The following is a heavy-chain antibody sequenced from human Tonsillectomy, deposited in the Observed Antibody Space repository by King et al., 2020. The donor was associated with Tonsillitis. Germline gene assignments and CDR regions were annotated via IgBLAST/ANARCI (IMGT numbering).Heavy chain of an antibody. Sequence: PLQESGPGLVKPSQTLSLSCTVSGGSISSGSYYWRWIRQPAGKGLEWIGHIYTSGSIDYNPSLKSRVTMSVDTSKNQFSLKLSSVTAADTAVYYCARVPSLLLEPLYFDLWGRGTLVTVSS. CDR3: ARVPSLLLEPLYFDL. CDR1: GGSISSGSYY. CDR2: IYTSGSI. J-gene: IGHJ2*01. D-gene: IGHD3-3*01. V-gene: IGHV4-61*02.